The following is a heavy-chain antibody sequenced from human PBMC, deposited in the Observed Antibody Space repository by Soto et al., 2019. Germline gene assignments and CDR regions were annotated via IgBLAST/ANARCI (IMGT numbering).Heavy chain of an antibody. CDR2: IIPIFGTA. D-gene: IGHD3-22*01. J-gene: IGHJ4*02. CDR3: ARKVGEQNYYDSSGYYTPFDY. V-gene: IGHV1-69*13. CDR1: GGTFSSYA. Sequence: ASVKVSCKASGGTFSSYAISWVRQAPGQGLEWMGGIIPIFGTANYAQKFQGRVTITADESTSTAYMELSSLRSEDTAVYYCARKVGEQNYYDSSGYYTPFDYWGQGTLVTVSS.